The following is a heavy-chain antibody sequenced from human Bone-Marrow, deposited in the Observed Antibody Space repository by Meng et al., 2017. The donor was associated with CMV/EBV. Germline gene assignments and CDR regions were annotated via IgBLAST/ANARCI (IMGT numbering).Heavy chain of an antibody. CDR1: GFTFSSYA. CDR2: ISGSGGST. J-gene: IGHJ3*02. CDR3: AKGQQLVQRAFDI. D-gene: IGHD6-13*01. Sequence: GESLKISCAASGFTFSSYAMSWVRQAPGKGLEWVSAISGSGGSTYYAESVKGRLTISRDNSKNTLYLQMNSLRAEDTAVYYCAKGQQLVQRAFDIWGQGTMVTVSS. V-gene: IGHV3-23*01.